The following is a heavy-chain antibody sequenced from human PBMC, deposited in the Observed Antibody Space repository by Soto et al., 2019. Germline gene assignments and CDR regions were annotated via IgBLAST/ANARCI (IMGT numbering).Heavy chain of an antibody. V-gene: IGHV3-23*01. D-gene: IGHD2-2*01. CDR3: AKAPNLYCSSTSCDV. J-gene: IGHJ4*02. CDR2: ISGSGGST. CDR1: GFTFSSYA. Sequence: GGSLRLSCAASGFTFSSYAMSWVHQAPGKGLEWVSAISGSGGSTYYADSVKGRFTISRDNSKNTLYLQMNSLRAEDTAVYYCAKAPNLYCSSTSCDVWGQGTLVTVSS.